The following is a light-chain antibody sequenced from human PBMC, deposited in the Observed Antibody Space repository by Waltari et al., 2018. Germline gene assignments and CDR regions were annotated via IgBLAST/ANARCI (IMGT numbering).Light chain of an antibody. CDR2: WAS. CDR1: QSVLYSNNKND. CDR3: QQYYSIPWT. Sequence: DIVMTQSPDSLTVSLGGRATINCKSSQSVLYSNNKNDLAWYQQKAGQPPKLLISWASSRGSGVPDRFSGSGSGTDFTLTISSLQAEDVAVYYCQQYYSIPWTFGQGTKVEIK. V-gene: IGKV4-1*01. J-gene: IGKJ1*01.